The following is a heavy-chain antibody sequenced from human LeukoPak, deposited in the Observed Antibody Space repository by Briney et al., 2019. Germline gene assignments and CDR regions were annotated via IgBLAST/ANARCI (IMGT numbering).Heavy chain of an antibody. D-gene: IGHD3-16*01. CDR2: ISYDGSNK. Sequence: TGGSLRLSCAASGFTFSSYAMHWVRQAPGKGLEWVAVISYDGSNKYYADSVKGRFTISRDNSKNTLYLQMNSLRAEDTAVYYCARAGVRYYYYGMDVWGQGTTVTVSS. CDR3: ARAGVRYYYYGMDV. CDR1: GFTFSSYA. V-gene: IGHV3-30*04. J-gene: IGHJ6*02.